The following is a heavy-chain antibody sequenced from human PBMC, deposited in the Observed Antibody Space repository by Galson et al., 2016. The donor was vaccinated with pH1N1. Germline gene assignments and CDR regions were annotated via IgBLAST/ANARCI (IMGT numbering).Heavy chain of an antibody. CDR1: GFSLSTSGMC. CDR3: ARFLYGDYSGYFDY. D-gene: IGHD4-17*01. V-gene: IGHV2-70*01. J-gene: IGHJ4*02. CDR2: IDWDDDK. Sequence: PALVKPTQTLTLTCSFSGFSLSTSGMCVNWIRQPPGKALEWLALIDWDDDKYYSTSLKTRLTISKDTSKNQVVLTMTNMDPVDTATYYCARFLYGDYSGYFDYWGQGTLVTVSS.